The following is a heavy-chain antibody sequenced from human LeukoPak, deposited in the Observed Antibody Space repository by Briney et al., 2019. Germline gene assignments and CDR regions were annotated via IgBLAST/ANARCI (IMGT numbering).Heavy chain of an antibody. CDR2: IASDGSHT. D-gene: IGHD3-10*01. CDR3: ARERQDTIVHSGAFDI. J-gene: IGHJ3*02. CDR1: GFTFSTYF. V-gene: IGHV3-30-3*01. Sequence: PGGSLRLSCAASGFTFSTYFMHWLRQAPGKELKWVAVIASDGSHTFYVESVKGRFTISRDNSKNTLYLQMNSLRAEDTAVYFCARERQDTIVHSGAFDIWGQGTIVTVSS.